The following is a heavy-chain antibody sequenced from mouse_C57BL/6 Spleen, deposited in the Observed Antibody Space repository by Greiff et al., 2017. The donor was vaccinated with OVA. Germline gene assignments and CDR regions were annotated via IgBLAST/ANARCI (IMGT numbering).Heavy chain of an antibody. V-gene: IGHV6-6*01. CDR2: IRNKANNHAT. CDR1: GFTFSDAW. D-gene: IGHD4-1*01. Sequence: EVKLEESGGGLVQPGGSMKLSCAASGFTFSDAWMDWVRPSPEKGLEWVAEIRNKANNHATYYAESVKGRFTISIDEYKSSVYLQMNSLRAEDTGIYYCTRLTGSFGYWGQGTTLTVSS. J-gene: IGHJ2*01. CDR3: TRLTGSFGY.